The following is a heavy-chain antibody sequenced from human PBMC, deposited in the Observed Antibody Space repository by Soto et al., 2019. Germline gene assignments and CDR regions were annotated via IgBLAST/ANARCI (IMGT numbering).Heavy chain of an antibody. CDR1: GGSICSSSYY. D-gene: IGHD5-18*01. Sequence: SETLSLTCTVSGGSICSSSYYWGWIRQPPGKGLEWIGSIYYSGSTYYNPSLKSRVTISVDTSKNQFSLKLSSVTAADTAVYYCARPRRPSYEDYYYYGMDVWGQGTTVTVSS. CDR2: IYYSGST. J-gene: IGHJ6*02. CDR3: ARPRRPSYEDYYYYGMDV. V-gene: IGHV4-39*01.